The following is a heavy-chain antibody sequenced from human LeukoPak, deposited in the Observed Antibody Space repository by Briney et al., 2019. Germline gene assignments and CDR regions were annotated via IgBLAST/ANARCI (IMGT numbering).Heavy chain of an antibody. CDR2: IYHSGST. D-gene: IGHD3-10*01. CDR3: AVVRGVRRFDY. Sequence: SETLSLTCTVSGYSISSGYYWGWIRQPPGKGLEWIGSIYHSGSTYYNPSLKSRVTISVDTSKNQFSLKLSSVTAADTAVYYCAVVRGVRRFDYWGQGTLVTVSS. CDR1: GYSISSGYY. J-gene: IGHJ4*02. V-gene: IGHV4-38-2*02.